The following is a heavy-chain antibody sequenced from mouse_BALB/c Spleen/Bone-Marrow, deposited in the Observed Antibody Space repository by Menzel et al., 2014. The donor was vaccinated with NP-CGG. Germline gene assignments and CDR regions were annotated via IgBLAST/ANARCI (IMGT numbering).Heavy chain of an antibody. CDR3: ARNQGNYVSWFAY. V-gene: IGHV2-2*02. J-gene: IGHJ3*01. D-gene: IGHD2-1*01. CDR2: IWRGGST. Sequence: QVQLQQSGPGLVQPSQSLSITCTVSGFSLTSYGVHWVRPSPGKGLEWLGVIWRGGSTDYNAAFISRLSISKDNSKSQVFFKMNSLQANDTAIYYCARNQGNYVSWFAYWGQGTLVTVSA. CDR1: GFSLTSYG.